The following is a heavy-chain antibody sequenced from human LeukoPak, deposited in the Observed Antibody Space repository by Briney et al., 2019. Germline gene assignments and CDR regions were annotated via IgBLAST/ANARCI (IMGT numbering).Heavy chain of an antibody. V-gene: IGHV5-51*01. CDR3: ARRYDSSGYYSDY. D-gene: IGHD3-22*01. J-gene: IGHJ4*02. CDR2: IYPGHSDT. CDR1: GYRFTSYW. Sequence: GESLKISCKGSGYRFTSYWIGWVRQLPGKGLEWMGIIYPGHSDTRYSPSFQGQVTISADKSISTAYLQWSSLKASDTAMYYCARRYDSSGYYSDYWGQGTLVTVSS.